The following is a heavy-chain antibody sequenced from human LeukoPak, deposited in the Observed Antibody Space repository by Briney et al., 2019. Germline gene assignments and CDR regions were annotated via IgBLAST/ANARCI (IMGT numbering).Heavy chain of an antibody. Sequence: GRSLRLSCAASGFTFSSYAMHWVRQAPGKGLERVAVISYDGSNKYYADSVKGRFTISRDNSKNTLYLQMNSLRAEDTAVYYCAKTWIQLWAPEGFDYWGQGTLVTVSS. CDR2: ISYDGSNK. J-gene: IGHJ4*02. V-gene: IGHV3-30*04. CDR1: GFTFSSYA. D-gene: IGHD5-18*01. CDR3: AKTWIQLWAPEGFDY.